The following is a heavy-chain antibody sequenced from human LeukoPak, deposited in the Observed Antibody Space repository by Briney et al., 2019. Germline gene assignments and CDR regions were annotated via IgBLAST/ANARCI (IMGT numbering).Heavy chain of an antibody. CDR3: ARDPPVYYDILTGYYTDAFDI. D-gene: IGHD3-9*01. J-gene: IGHJ3*02. CDR2: ISAYNGNT. CDR1: GYTFTSYG. Sequence: ASVKVSCKASGYTFTSYGISWVRQAPGQGLEWMGWISAYNGNTNYVQKLQGRVTMTTDTSTSTAYMELRSLRSDDTAVYYCARDPPVYYDILTGYYTDAFDIWGQGTMVTVSS. V-gene: IGHV1-18*01.